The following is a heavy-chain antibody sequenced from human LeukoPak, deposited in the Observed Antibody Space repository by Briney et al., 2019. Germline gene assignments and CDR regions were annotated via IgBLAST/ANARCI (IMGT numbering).Heavy chain of an antibody. Sequence: GGSLRLSCAASGFTFSSYWMSWVRQAPGKGLEWVANIKQDGSEKHYVDSVKGRLTISRDNAKNLLYLQMNSLRVEDTAVYYCAREGVNSPDDTFDIWGQGTMVTVSS. D-gene: IGHD3-3*01. CDR2: IKQDGSEK. CDR3: AREGVNSPDDTFDI. CDR1: GFTFSSYW. V-gene: IGHV3-7*01. J-gene: IGHJ3*02.